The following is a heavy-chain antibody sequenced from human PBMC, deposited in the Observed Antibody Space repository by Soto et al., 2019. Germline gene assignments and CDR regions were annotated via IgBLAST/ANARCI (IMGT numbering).Heavy chain of an antibody. J-gene: IGHJ4*02. D-gene: IGHD6-13*01. CDR3: ARVYPGIAAAGTGV. V-gene: IGHV1-18*01. CDR2: ISAYNGNT. Sequence: GASVKVSCKASGYTFTSYGISWVRQAPGQGLEWMGWISAYNGNTNYAQKLQGRATMTTDTSTSTAYMELRSLRSDDTAVYYCARVYPGIAAAGTGVWGQGTLVTVSS. CDR1: GYTFTSYG.